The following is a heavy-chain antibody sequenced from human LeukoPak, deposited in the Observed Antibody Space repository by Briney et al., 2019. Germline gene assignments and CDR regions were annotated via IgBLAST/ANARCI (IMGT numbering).Heavy chain of an antibody. J-gene: IGHJ4*02. CDR3: ARFEDDGDYFDY. D-gene: IGHD2-15*01. Sequence: GGSLRLSCAASGFTVSSNYMSWVRQAPGKGLEWVAIIKQDGSQTYYVDSVKGRFTISRDNAKNSLYLQMNSLRAEDTAVYYCARFEDDGDYFDYWGQGTLVTVSS. V-gene: IGHV3-7*01. CDR1: GFTVSSNY. CDR2: IKQDGSQT.